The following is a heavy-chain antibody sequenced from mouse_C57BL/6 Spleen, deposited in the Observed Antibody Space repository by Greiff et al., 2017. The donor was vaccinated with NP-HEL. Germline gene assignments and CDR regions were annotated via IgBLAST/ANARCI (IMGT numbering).Heavy chain of an antibody. Sequence: EVQLQQSGPEHVKPGASVKISCKASGYSFTDSNMNWVKPRNGKSLECIGVINPNYGTLSYTQKFKGKATLTVDHSSSTAYMQLNSLTSEDSAVYYCARWDSNYVFDYWGQGTTLTVSS. J-gene: IGHJ2*01. D-gene: IGHD2-5*01. CDR2: INPNYGTL. CDR3: ARWDSNYVFDY. V-gene: IGHV1-39*01. CDR1: GYSFTDSN.